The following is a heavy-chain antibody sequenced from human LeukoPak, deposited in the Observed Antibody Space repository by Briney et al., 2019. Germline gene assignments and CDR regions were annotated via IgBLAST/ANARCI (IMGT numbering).Heavy chain of an antibody. CDR3: AKDFGVWFGELYDAFDI. J-gene: IGHJ3*02. V-gene: IGHV3-53*01. CDR1: GFIVSSNY. D-gene: IGHD3-10*01. Sequence: GGSLRLSCAASGFIVSSNYMSWVRQAPGKGLEWVSVIYSGGSTYYADSVKGRFTISRDNSKNTLYLQMNSLRAEDTAVYYCAKDFGVWFGELYDAFDIWGQGTMVTVSS. CDR2: IYSGGST.